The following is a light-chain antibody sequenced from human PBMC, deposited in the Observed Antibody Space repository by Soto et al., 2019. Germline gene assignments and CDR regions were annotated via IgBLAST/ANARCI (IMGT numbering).Light chain of an antibody. J-gene: IGKJ1*01. CDR2: KAS. CDR1: QSISSW. V-gene: IGKV1-5*03. CDR3: QQYNSWWT. Sequence: DIQMTQSPSTLSASVGDRVTITCRASQSISSWLAWYQQKPGKAPKLLIYKASSLESGVPSRFSGSGSGTEFTLTISSLQPDDFATYYCQQYNSWWTFGQGTKEEIK.